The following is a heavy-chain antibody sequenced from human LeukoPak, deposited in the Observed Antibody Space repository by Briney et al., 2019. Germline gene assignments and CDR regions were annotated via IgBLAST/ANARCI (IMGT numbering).Heavy chain of an antibody. CDR1: GFTFSNYG. V-gene: IGHV3-23*05. Sequence: PGESLRLSCAASGFTFSNYGMSWVRQAPGKGLEWVSAISDSGSTYYADSVKGRFTISRDNSKNTLYLQMNSLRAEDTAVYYCAKRVPYSSSSVYFDSWGQGTLVAVSS. J-gene: IGHJ4*02. CDR2: ISDSGST. CDR3: AKRVPYSSSSVYFDS. D-gene: IGHD6-6*01.